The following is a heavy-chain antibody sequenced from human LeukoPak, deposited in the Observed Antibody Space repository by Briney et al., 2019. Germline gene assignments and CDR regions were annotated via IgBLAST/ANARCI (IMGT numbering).Heavy chain of an antibody. V-gene: IGHV1-46*01. Sequence: EASVKVSCKTSGYIFTDYYIHWVRQAPGQGLEWMGILNSSGGSTTYAQKFQGRTTMTRDASTSTVYMELRSLRSEDTAVYYCARDRWELPYYFDYWGQGTLVTVSS. D-gene: IGHD1-26*01. CDR1: GYIFTDYY. CDR3: ARDRWELPYYFDY. CDR2: LNSSGGST. J-gene: IGHJ4*02.